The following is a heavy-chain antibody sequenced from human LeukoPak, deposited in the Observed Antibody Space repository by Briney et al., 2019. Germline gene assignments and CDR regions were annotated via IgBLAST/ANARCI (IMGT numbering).Heavy chain of an antibody. CDR3: ARGAVGATFDWFDP. CDR2: IGTAGDT. Sequence: GGSLRLSCAASGFTFSSYDMHWVRQATGKGLEWVSAIGTAGDTYYPGSVKGRFTISRENAKNSLYLQMNSLRAGDTAVYYCARGAVGATFDWFDPWGQGTLVTVSS. D-gene: IGHD1-26*01. CDR1: GFTFSSYD. V-gene: IGHV3-13*01. J-gene: IGHJ5*02.